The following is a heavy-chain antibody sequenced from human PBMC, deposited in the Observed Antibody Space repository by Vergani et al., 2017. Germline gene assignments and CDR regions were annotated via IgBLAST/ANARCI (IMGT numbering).Heavy chain of an antibody. CDR1: GFTFSSYA. CDR3: AKGRSLHYYYYMDV. V-gene: IGHV3-23*01. CDR2: ISGSGGST. Sequence: EVQLLESGGGLVQPGGSLRLSCAASGFTFSSYAMSWVRQAPGKGLEWVSAISGSGGSTYYADSVKGRFTISRDNAKNTLYLQMNSLRAEDTAVYYCAKGRSLHYYYYMDVWGKGTTVTVSS. D-gene: IGHD1-26*01. J-gene: IGHJ6*03.